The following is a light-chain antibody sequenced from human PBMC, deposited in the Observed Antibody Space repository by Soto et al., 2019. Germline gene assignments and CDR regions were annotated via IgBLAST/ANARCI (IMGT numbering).Light chain of an antibody. CDR1: QSIRSW. J-gene: IGKJ4*01. CDR3: QQYNLYLT. CDR2: KAS. Sequence: DIQMTQSPSTLSASVGDRVTITCRASQSIRSWLAWYQQKPGKAPKLLIYKASSLESGVPSRFSGSGSGTEFTLTISSLQPDDFATYYCQQYNLYLTFGGGTKVEIK. V-gene: IGKV1-5*03.